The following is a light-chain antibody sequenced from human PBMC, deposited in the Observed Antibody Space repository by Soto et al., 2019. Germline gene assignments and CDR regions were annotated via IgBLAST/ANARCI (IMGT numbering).Light chain of an antibody. Sequence: VLTQSPGTLSLSPGDRATLSCRASQKIADNYLAWYQQKPGQAPRLLIYGASSRATGIPDRFSGSGSGTDFTLTISRLEPEDFAVYYCQQYGRTFGQGTKVDIK. CDR3: QQYGRT. CDR1: QKIADNY. V-gene: IGKV3-20*01. CDR2: GAS. J-gene: IGKJ1*01.